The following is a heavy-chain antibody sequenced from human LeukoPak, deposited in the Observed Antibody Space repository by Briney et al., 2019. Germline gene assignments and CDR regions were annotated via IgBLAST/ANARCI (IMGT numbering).Heavy chain of an antibody. CDR3: ARLSIVGATNFDY. Sequence: PSETLSLTCTVSGASITSYYWSWIRQPPGKGLEWIGYIYYSGSTTYKPSLKSRVTISVDTSKNQFSLKLSSVTAADTAVYYCARLSIVGATNFDYWGREPCHRLL. CDR2: IYYSGST. J-gene: IGHJ4*02. CDR1: GASITSYY. V-gene: IGHV4-59*08. D-gene: IGHD1-26*01.